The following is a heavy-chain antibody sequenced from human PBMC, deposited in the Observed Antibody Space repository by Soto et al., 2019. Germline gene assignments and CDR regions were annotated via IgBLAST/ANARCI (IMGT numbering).Heavy chain of an antibody. V-gene: IGHV1-3*01. CDR1: GYTFTSYA. Sequence: ASVKVSCKASGYTFTSYAMHWVRQAPGQRLEWMGWINAGNGNTKYSQKFQGRVTITRDTSAGTAYMELSSLRSEDTAVYYCARDRDYYDSSGYFVHWGQGTLVTVSS. CDR2: INAGNGNT. D-gene: IGHD3-22*01. J-gene: IGHJ1*01. CDR3: ARDRDYYDSSGYFVH.